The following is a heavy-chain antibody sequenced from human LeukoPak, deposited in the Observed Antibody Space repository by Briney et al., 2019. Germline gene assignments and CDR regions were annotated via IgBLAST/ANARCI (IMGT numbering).Heavy chain of an antibody. CDR1: GGSISSSSYY. D-gene: IGHD3-22*01. CDR3: ARDLYHYYDSSGYYQNWFDP. J-gene: IGHJ5*02. Sequence: SETLSLTCTVSGGSISSSSYYWGWIRQPPGKGLEWIGSIYYSGSTYYNPSLKSRVTISVDTSKNQFSLKLSSVTAADTAVYYCARDLYHYYDSSGYYQNWFDPWGQGTLVTVSS. CDR2: IYYSGST. V-gene: IGHV4-39*07.